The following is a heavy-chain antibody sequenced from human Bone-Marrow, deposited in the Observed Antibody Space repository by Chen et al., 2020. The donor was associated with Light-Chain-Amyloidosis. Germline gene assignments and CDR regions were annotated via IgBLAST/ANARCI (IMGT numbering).Heavy chain of an antibody. CDR2: INYGGST. CDR1: GGSFSGYH. CDR3: VRTSGTSGSQGLPDY. V-gene: IGHV4-34*01. Sequence: QVQLQQWGAGLLKPSETLSLTCAVYGGSFSGYHWTWIRQAPGKGLEWIGEINYGGSTNYNPYLKSRLTISVDRSKNQFSLNLNSVTAADTAVYYCVRTSGTSGSQGLPDYWGQGTLVTVSS. J-gene: IGHJ4*02. D-gene: IGHD1-26*01.